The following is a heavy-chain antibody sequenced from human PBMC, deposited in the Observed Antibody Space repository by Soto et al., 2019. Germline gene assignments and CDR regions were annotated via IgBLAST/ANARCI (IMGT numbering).Heavy chain of an antibody. V-gene: IGHV3-23*01. D-gene: IGHD3-22*01. J-gene: IGHJ5*02. Sequence: PGGSLRLSCAASGFTFSKYAMTWARQAPGKGLEWVSAISSNGAGTYYVDSVKGRFTVSRDNSKNTLYLQMHSLRAEDTAVYYCAKDRVLNDSSGHYSILTESWGQGTVVTVSS. CDR2: ISSNGAGT. CDR1: GFTFSKYA. CDR3: AKDRVLNDSSGHYSILTES.